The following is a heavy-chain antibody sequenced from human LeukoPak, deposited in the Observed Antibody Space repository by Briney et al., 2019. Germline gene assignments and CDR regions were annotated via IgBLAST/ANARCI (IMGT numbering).Heavy chain of an antibody. D-gene: IGHD3-10*01. CDR3: AKLFYSSGMYHFDY. J-gene: IGHJ4*02. V-gene: IGHV3-23*01. Sequence: GGSLRLSCATSGFTFSSSAMSWVRQAPGKGLAWISTISGSGGGTYYADSVKGRFTISRDNSKNTLYLQMNSLRAEDTAVFYCAKLFYSSGMYHFDYWGQGTLVTVSS. CDR1: GFTFSSSA. CDR2: ISGSGGGT.